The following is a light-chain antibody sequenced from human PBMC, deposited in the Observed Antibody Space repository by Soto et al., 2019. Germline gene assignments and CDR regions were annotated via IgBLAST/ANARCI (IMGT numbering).Light chain of an antibody. V-gene: IGLV2-14*03. CDR2: DVH. CDR3: SSYRRGSTRVV. CDR1: SSDVGGYNY. Sequence: QSALSQPASVSGSPGQSITISCTGTSSDVGGYNYVSWYQQHPGKAPKVMIYDVHKRPSGISNRFSGSKSGSTASLTISGLRVEDEADYYCSSYRRGSTRVVFGGGTKLTVL. J-gene: IGLJ2*01.